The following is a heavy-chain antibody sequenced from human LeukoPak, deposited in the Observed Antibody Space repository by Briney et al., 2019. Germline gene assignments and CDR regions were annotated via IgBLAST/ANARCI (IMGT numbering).Heavy chain of an antibody. CDR3: ARDYYDSSGYPHFDY. Sequence: GRSLRLSCAASGFTFSSYAMHWVRQAPGKGLEWVAVISYDGRNEFYADSVEGRFTISRDNSKNTVYLQMYSLRADDTAVYYCARDYYDSSGYPHFDYWGQGTLVTVSS. CDR2: ISYDGRNE. D-gene: IGHD3-22*01. J-gene: IGHJ4*02. V-gene: IGHV3-30*04. CDR1: GFTFSSYA.